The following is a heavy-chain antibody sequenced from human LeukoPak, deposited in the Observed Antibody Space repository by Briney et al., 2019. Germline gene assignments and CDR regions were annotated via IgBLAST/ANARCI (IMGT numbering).Heavy chain of an antibody. CDR2: IYHSGST. D-gene: IGHD2-15*01. V-gene: IGHV4-4*02. CDR1: GGSISSSNW. Sequence: SETLSLTCAVSGGSISSSNWWSWVRQSPGKGLEWIGEIYHSGSTNYNPSLKSRVTISVDTSKNQFSLKLSSVTAADTAVYYCARNRYAATPSDYWGQGTLVTVSS. CDR3: ARNRYAATPSDY. J-gene: IGHJ4*02.